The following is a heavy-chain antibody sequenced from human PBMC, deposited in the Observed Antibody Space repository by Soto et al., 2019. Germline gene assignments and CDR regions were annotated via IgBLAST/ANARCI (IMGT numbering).Heavy chain of an antibody. CDR1: GFTFSSYA. V-gene: IGHV3-23*01. Sequence: EVQLLESGGGLVQPGGSLRLSCAASGFTFSSYAMSWVRQAPGKGLEWVSAISGSGGSTYYADSVKGRFTISRDNSKNSIYHQMNSLKAKDTTVYYCAKDGVYYYDSRGYYRVRGVPFDYWGQGTLVTVSS. CDR2: ISGSGGST. CDR3: AKDGVYYYDSRGYYRVRGVPFDY. D-gene: IGHD3-22*01. J-gene: IGHJ4*02.